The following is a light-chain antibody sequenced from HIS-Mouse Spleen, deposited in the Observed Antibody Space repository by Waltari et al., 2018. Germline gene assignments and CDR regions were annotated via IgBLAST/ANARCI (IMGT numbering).Light chain of an antibody. Sequence: QSVLTQPPSASGTPGQRVTTPCSGSSPNIGSNYVYCYQPLPETAPKLLIYRNNQRPSGVPDRFSGSKSGTSASLAISGLRSEDEADYYCAAWDDSLSGPVFGGGTKLTVL. CDR1: SPNIGSNY. V-gene: IGLV1-47*01. CDR2: RNN. J-gene: IGLJ3*02. CDR3: AAWDDSLSGPV.